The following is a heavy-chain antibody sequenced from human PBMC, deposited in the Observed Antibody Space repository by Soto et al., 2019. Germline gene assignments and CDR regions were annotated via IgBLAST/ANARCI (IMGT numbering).Heavy chain of an antibody. D-gene: IGHD6-19*01. CDR1: GFSLDTSGVG. Sequence: QITLKESGPTLVKPTQTLTLTCTFSGFSLDTSGVGVGWIRQPPGKALEWLALVYWNDDKRYSPSLRSRLSITKDTSNKQVVLTMTNMDPVDTATYYCAHSQGYSSGWYGCFDPWGPGTLVTVSS. V-gene: IGHV2-5*01. CDR3: AHSQGYSSGWYGCFDP. CDR2: VYWNDDK. J-gene: IGHJ5*02.